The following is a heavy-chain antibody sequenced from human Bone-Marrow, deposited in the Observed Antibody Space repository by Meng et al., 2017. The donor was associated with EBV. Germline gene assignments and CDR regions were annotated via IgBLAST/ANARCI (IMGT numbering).Heavy chain of an antibody. CDR2: ISSSGSTI. J-gene: IGHJ4*02. Sequence: VQLVESGGSLGKPGGSLRLSLSSSGCTFSDDYMSWIRQAPGKGLEWVTYISSSGSTIYYADSVKGRFTISRDNAKNSLYLQMHSLRAEDTAVYYCARDGGDSSGYYYDYWGQGTLVTVSS. V-gene: IGHV3-11*01. CDR3: ARDGGDSSGYYYDY. D-gene: IGHD3-22*01. CDR1: GCTFSDDY.